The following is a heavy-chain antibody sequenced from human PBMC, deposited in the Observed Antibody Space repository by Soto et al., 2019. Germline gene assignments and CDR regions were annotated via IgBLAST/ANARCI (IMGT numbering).Heavy chain of an antibody. CDR2: IYYSGST. Sequence: SETLSLTCTVSGGSISSGGYYWSWIRQHPKKGLEWIGYIYYSGSTYYNPSLKSRVTISVDTSKNQFSLKLSSVTAADTAVYYCAREAMGCSGGSCYSLWFDPWGQGTLVTVSS. D-gene: IGHD2-15*01. V-gene: IGHV4-31*03. CDR3: AREAMGCSGGSCYSLWFDP. CDR1: GGSISSGGYY. J-gene: IGHJ5*02.